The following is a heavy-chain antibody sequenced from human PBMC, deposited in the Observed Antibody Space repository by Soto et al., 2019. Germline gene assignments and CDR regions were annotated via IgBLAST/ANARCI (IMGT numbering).Heavy chain of an antibody. Sequence: PSXTLCLTCTVSGGSISSYYWSCIRQPPGKGLEWIGYIYYSGSTNYNPSLKSRVTISVDTSKNQFSLKLSSVTAADTAVYYCARDDTSNWFDPWGQGTLVTVSS. V-gene: IGHV4-59*01. CDR1: GGSISSYY. J-gene: IGHJ5*02. CDR3: ARDDTSNWFDP. D-gene: IGHD2-2*02. CDR2: IYYSGST.